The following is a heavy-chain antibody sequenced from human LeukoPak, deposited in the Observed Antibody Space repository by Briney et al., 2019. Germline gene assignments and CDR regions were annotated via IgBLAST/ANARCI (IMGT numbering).Heavy chain of an antibody. CDR1: GGSISSYY. V-gene: IGHV4-59*01. Sequence: SETLSLTCTVSGGSISSYYWSWIRQPPGKGLEWIGYIYYSGSTNYNPSLKSRVTISVDTSKNQFSLKLSSVTAADTAVYYCARFPSPYWGQGTLVTVSS. J-gene: IGHJ4*02. CDR3: ARFPSPY. CDR2: IYYSGST.